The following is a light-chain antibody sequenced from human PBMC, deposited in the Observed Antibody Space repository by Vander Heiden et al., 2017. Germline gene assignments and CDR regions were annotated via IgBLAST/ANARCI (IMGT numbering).Light chain of an antibody. J-gene: IGKJ4*01. CDR1: QSVSSY. CDR3: QQRSNWL. V-gene: IGKV3-11*01. Sequence: ELALTQSPATLSLSPGERATLSCRASQSVSSYLAWYQQKPGQAPRLLIYDASNRATGIPARFSGSGSGTDFTLTISSLEPEDFAVYYCQQRSNWLFGGGTKVEIK. CDR2: DAS.